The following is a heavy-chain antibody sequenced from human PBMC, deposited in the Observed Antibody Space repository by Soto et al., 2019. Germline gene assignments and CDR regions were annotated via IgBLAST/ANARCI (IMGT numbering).Heavy chain of an antibody. D-gene: IGHD3-16*01. J-gene: IGHJ6*02. V-gene: IGHV1-69*06. CDR3: ARGDDFDYYYGVDV. CDR2: ITPIFGTA. CDR1: GGTFNNHA. Sequence: SVNVSCKASGGTFNNHAISWVRQVPGQGLEWIGGITPIFGTANYAQKFQGRVTIIADRFTTTGYMELRSLTSEDTAVYFCARGDDFDYYYGVDVWGQGTTVTVSS.